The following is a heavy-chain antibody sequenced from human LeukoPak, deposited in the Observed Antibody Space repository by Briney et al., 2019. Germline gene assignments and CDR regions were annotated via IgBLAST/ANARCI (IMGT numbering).Heavy chain of an antibody. CDR3: ARDQLPDTYYYDSSGSPPDY. V-gene: IGHV3-30-3*01. J-gene: IGHJ4*02. Sequence: GRPLRLSCAASGFTFSSYAMHWVRQAPGKGLEWVAVISYDGSNKYYADSVKGRFTISRDNSKNTLYLQMNSLRAEDTAVYYCARDQLPDTYYYDSSGSPPDYWGQGTLVTVSS. CDR1: GFTFSSYA. CDR2: ISYDGSNK. D-gene: IGHD3-22*01.